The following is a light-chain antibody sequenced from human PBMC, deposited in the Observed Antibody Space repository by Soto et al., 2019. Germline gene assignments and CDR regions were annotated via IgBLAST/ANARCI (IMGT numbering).Light chain of an antibody. V-gene: IGLV1-51*01. CDR1: SSNIESNF. CDR3: GTWDNSMSGGGV. CDR2: DNN. Sequence: QSVLTQPPSVSATPGQKVTISCSGSSSNIESNFVSWYQQLPGTAPKLLIYDNNKRPSGIPDRFSGSKSGTSATLGITGLQTGDEADYYCGTWDNSMSGGGVFGTGTKLTVL. J-gene: IGLJ1*01.